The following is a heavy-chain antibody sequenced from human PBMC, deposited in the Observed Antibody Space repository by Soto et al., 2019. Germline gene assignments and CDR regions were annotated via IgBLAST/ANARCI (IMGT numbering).Heavy chain of an antibody. J-gene: IGHJ5*02. CDR2: IYYSGST. Sequence: QLQLQESGPGLVKPSETLSLTCTVSGGSISSSSYYWGWIRQPPGKGLEWLGGIYYSGSTYYNPSLKSRVTISVDTSKNQFYLKLSSVTAADTAVYYCALRARTGTSPSWFDPWGQGTLVTVSS. CDR1: GGSISSSSYY. D-gene: IGHD1-1*01. V-gene: IGHV4-39*01. CDR3: ALRARTGTSPSWFDP.